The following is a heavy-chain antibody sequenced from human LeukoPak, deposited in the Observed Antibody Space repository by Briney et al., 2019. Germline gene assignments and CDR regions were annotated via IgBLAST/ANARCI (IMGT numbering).Heavy chain of an antibody. D-gene: IGHD5-24*01. Sequence: SETLSLTCTVSGGSISSYYWSWIRQPPGKGLEWIGYINYSGNTNYNPSLKSRVTISVDTSKNQFSLKLSSVTAADTAVYYCARAVEMATDWGQGTLVTVSS. J-gene: IGHJ4*02. CDR2: INYSGNT. CDR3: ARAVEMATD. CDR1: GGSISSYY. V-gene: IGHV4-59*01.